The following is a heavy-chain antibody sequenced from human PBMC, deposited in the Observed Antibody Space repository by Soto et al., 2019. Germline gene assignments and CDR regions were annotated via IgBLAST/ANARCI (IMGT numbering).Heavy chain of an antibody. CDR3: ATSGYNYGPFDY. CDR2: IIPIFGKT. Sequence: QVQLVQSGAEVRKPGSSVKVSCRASGDTFKNYAISWVRQAPGQGLEWMGGIIPIFGKTDYAQTFHGRVTINGDESTPTAHMELRGLRSDDTALYYCATSGYNYGPFDYWGRGLLVTVSS. V-gene: IGHV1-69*01. J-gene: IGHJ4*01. D-gene: IGHD2-15*01. CDR1: GDTFKNYA.